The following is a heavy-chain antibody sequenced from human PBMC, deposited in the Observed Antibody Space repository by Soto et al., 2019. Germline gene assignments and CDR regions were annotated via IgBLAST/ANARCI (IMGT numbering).Heavy chain of an antibody. J-gene: IGHJ6*02. CDR2: IIPISDTT. CDR1: GGTFSSYA. D-gene: IGHD2-2*01. V-gene: IGHV1-69*01. CDR3: ARAQGSSTSLEIYYYYYYGMDV. Sequence: QVQLVQSGAEVKKPGSSVKVSCKASGGTFSSYAISWVRQAPGQGLEWMGGIIPISDTTNYAQKFQGRVTITADESTSTAFMELSSLNSEVKALAYCARAQGSSTSLEIYYYYYYGMDVWGQGTTVTVSS.